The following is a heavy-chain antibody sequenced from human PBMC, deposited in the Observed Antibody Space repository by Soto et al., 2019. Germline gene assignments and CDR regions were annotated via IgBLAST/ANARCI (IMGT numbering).Heavy chain of an antibody. D-gene: IGHD2-2*01. Sequence: EGSLRLSCAASGFTFSSYAMHWVRQAPGKGLEYVSAISSNGGSTYYANSVKGRFTISRDNSKSTLYLQMGSLRAEDMAVYYCAREGADIVVVPAKEYYYYMDFSGKGSTVLVSS. CDR3: AREGADIVVVPAKEYYYYMDF. CDR2: ISSNGGST. J-gene: IGHJ6*03. CDR1: GFTFSSYA. V-gene: IGHV3-64*01.